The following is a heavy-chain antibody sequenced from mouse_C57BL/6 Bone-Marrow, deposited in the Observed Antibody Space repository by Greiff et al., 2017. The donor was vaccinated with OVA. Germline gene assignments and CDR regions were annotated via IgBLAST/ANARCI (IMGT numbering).Heavy chain of an antibody. Sequence: EVKLMESGGGLVQPQGSLKPSCAASGFTFNTYAMHSVRQAPGKGLEWVARIRSKSSNYATYYAASVTDRFTISRDDSQSMHYLKMNNLKNEDTAMYYCVRADYRTLDYWGHGTTLTVSS. CDR3: VRADYRTLDY. CDR2: IRSKSSNYAT. D-gene: IGHD5-5*01. V-gene: IGHV10-3*01. CDR1: GFTFNTYA. J-gene: IGHJ2*01.